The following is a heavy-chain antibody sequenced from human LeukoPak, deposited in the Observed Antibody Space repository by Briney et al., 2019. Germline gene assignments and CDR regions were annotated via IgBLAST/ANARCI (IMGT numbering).Heavy chain of an antibody. V-gene: IGHV3-23*01. CDR2: ISGSGDST. Sequence: PGGSLRLSCAVSGFTFSSYAMSWVRQAPRKGLEWVSSISGSGDSTYYADSVKGRFTISRDNSKNTLYLRMNSLRAEDTAVYYCAKVRSIAAAEAIDYWGQGTLVTVSS. CDR3: AKVRSIAAAEAIDY. D-gene: IGHD6-13*01. J-gene: IGHJ4*02. CDR1: GFTFSSYA.